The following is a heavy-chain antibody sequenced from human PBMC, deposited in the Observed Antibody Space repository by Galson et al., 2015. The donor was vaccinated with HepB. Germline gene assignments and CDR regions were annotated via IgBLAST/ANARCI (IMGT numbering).Heavy chain of an antibody. V-gene: IGHV3-9*01. D-gene: IGHD2-21*01. CDR3: AKVPEVGIENFGFDY. CDR1: GFTFDDYA. CDR2: ISWNSGSI. J-gene: IGHJ4*02. Sequence: SLRLSCAASGFTFDDYAMHWVRQAPGKGLEWVSGISWNSGSIGYADSVRGRFTISRDNAKNSLYLQMNSLRAEDTALYYCAKVPEVGIENFGFDYWGQGTLVTVSS.